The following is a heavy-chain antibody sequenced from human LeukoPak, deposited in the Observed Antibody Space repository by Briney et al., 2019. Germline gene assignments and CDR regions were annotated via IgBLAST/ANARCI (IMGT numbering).Heavy chain of an antibody. D-gene: IGHD1-26*01. Sequence: GGSLRLSCAASGFTFTNYWMAWVRQAPGKGLEWVANIKQDGSTKHYADSLKGRFTISRDNPENSLYLQINSMRVDDTAVYYCARDTDGSLDYWGQGILVTVAS. V-gene: IGHV3-7*01. J-gene: IGHJ4*02. CDR2: IKQDGSTK. CDR3: ARDTDGSLDY. CDR1: GFTFTNYW.